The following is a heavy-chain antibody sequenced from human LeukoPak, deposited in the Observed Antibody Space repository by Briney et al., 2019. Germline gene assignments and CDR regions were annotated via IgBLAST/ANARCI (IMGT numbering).Heavy chain of an antibody. CDR1: GFTFNDYE. J-gene: IGHJ3*02. CDR3: VRNSYAIDM. V-gene: IGHV3-48*03. Sequence: GGSLTHSRAASGFTFNDYEMNWVRQAPGKGLEWVSYISSSGRSIFYADSVKGRFTISRDNAKNSLYLQMNGLRAEDTAVYYCVRNSYAIDMWDRGKMVTVSS. CDR2: ISSSGRSI.